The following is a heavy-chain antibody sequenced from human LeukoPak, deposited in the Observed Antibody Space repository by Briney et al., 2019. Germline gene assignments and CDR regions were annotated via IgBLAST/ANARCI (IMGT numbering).Heavy chain of an antibody. V-gene: IGHV3-23*01. CDR3: AKRGIFGGREYYFDY. CDR1: GFSFSGYA. D-gene: IGHD3-3*01. Sequence: GGSLRLSCAASGFSFSGYAMSWVRQAPGKGLEWVSAISGSGDSTYYADSVKGRFTISRDNSKDTLYLQMNSLRAEDTAVYYCAKRGIFGGREYYFDYWGQGTLVTVST. J-gene: IGHJ4*02. CDR2: ISGSGDST.